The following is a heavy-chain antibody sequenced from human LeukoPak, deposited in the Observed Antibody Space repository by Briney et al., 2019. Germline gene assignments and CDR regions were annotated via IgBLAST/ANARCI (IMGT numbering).Heavy chain of an antibody. CDR2: ISGSGGRT. Sequence: GGSLRLSCAASGFTFSTYAMSWVRQAPGKGQEWVSAISGSGGRTYYADSVKGRFTISRDNSKNTLYLQMNSLRAEDTAVYYCAKEKESSGNFDYWGQGTLVTVSS. CDR1: GFTFSTYA. J-gene: IGHJ4*02. D-gene: IGHD3-10*01. CDR3: AKEKESSGNFDY. V-gene: IGHV3-23*01.